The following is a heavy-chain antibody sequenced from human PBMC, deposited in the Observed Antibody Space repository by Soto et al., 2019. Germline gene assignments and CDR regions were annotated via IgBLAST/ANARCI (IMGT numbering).Heavy chain of an antibody. CDR3: GRGGYRHYSAYYYYALDV. CDR2: TRDKPNSYTT. D-gene: IGHD4-4*01. CDR1: GFTLSDYY. V-gene: IGHV3-72*01. J-gene: IGHJ6*02. Sequence: PGGSLRLSCVASGFTLSDYYVDWVRQAPGKGLEWVGRTRDKPNSYTTEYAASVEGRFTISRDDSKNSLYPQLNSLNTEDTAVYYCGRGGYRHYSAYYYYALDVWGQGTTVTVSS.